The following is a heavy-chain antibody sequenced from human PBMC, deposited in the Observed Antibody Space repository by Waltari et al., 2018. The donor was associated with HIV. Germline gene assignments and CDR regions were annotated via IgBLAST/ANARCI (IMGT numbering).Heavy chain of an antibody. CDR3: VTEMDSSSWGFRYSQYSGMDV. Sequence: QVQLVESGGGLVKPGGSLRLSCAASGFSSTDYYMSWIRHDPGKGPGWVSSCSSSSRFTNYADSVKGRFTISRDNAKHSLYLQMNSLRVDDTAVYYCVTEMDSSSWGFRYSQYSGMDVWGQGTTVIVSS. J-gene: IGHJ6*02. D-gene: IGHD6-13*01. CDR2: CSSSSRFT. CDR1: GFSSTDYY. V-gene: IGHV3-11*05.